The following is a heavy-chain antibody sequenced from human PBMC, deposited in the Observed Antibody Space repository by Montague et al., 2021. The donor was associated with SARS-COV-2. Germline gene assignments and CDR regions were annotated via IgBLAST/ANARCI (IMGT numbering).Heavy chain of an antibody. D-gene: IGHD6-13*01. J-gene: IGHJ6*02. Sequence: SETLSLTCAVYGGSFSGYYCSWIRQPPGKGLEWIGEINHSGSTNXNPSLKSRVTISVDTSKNQFSLKLSSVTAADTAVYYCARHPPGYSSSWHPDYYYGMDVWGQGTTVTVSS. V-gene: IGHV4-34*01. CDR1: GGSFSGYY. CDR3: ARHPPGYSSSWHPDYYYGMDV. CDR2: INHSGST.